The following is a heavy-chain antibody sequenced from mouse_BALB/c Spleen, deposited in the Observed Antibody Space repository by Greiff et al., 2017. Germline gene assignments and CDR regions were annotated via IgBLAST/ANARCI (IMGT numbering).Heavy chain of an antibody. V-gene: IGHV1S135*01. CDR2: IDPYNGGT. CDR1: GYSFTGYN. CDR3: ARGGITTNAMDY. J-gene: IGHJ4*01. D-gene: IGHD2-4*01. Sequence: VQLKQSGPELGKPGASVKISCKASGYSFTGYNMYWVKQSHRKSLEWIGYIDPYNGGTSYNQKSKGKATLTVDKSSSTAYMHLNSLTSEDSAIYYCARGGITTNAMDYWGQGTSVTVSS.